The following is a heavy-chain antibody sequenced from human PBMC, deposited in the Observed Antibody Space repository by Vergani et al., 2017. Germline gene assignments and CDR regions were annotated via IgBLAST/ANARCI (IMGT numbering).Heavy chain of an antibody. Sequence: QVQLVQSGAEVKKPGASVKVSCKASGYTFTGYYMHWVRQAPGQGLEWMGWISAYNGNTNYAQKLQGRVTMTTDTSTSTAYMELRSLRSDDTAVYYCARDGARYYDFWSGYYTFDYWGQGTLVTVSS. V-gene: IGHV1-18*04. CDR1: GYTFTGYY. CDR3: ARDGARYYDFWSGYYTFDY. J-gene: IGHJ4*02. CDR2: ISAYNGNT. D-gene: IGHD3-3*01.